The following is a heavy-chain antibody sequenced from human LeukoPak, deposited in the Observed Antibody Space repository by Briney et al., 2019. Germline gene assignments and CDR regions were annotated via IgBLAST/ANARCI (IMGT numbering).Heavy chain of an antibody. D-gene: IGHD5-24*01. CDR2: INSDGSST. V-gene: IGHV3-74*01. Sequence: GGSLRLSCAASGFTFSSYWMHWVRQAPGKGLVWVSRINSDGSSTRYADSVKGRFTISRDNAKNTLYLQMNSLRTEDTAVYYCAKVGDGYNYSPPGHWGQGSLVTVSS. J-gene: IGHJ4*02. CDR3: AKVGDGYNYSPPGH. CDR1: GFTFSSYW.